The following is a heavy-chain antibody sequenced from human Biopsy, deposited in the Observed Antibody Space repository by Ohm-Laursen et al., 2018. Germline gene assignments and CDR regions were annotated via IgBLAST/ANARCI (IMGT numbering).Heavy chain of an antibody. CDR2: ISHDGSKK. CDR3: AKIAFDSSGANTMRDY. D-gene: IGHD3-22*01. J-gene: IGHJ4*02. Sequence: SLRLSCSASGFIFSSYAMHWVRQAPGKGLQWVAFISHDGSKKDYGDSVKGRFTISRDNSKNTLYLQMNNLRAEDTAVYYCAKIAFDSSGANTMRDYWGQGTLVTVFS. CDR1: GFIFSSYA. V-gene: IGHV3-30*18.